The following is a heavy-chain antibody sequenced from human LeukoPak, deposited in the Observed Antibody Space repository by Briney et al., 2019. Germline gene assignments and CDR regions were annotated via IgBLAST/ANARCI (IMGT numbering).Heavy chain of an antibody. V-gene: IGHV4-39*01. CDR2: IYYSGST. D-gene: IGHD1-26*01. Sequence: SETLSLTCTVSVGSISSSSYYWGWIRQPPGKGLEWIGSIYYSGSTYYNPSLKSRVTISVDTSKNQFSLKLSSVTAADTAVYYCARTGSSGSYPIYWGQGTLVTVSS. CDR1: VGSISSSSYY. CDR3: ARTGSSGSYPIY. J-gene: IGHJ4*02.